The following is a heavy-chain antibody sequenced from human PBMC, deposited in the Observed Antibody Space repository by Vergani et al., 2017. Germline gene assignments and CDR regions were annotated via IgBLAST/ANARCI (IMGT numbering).Heavy chain of an antibody. J-gene: IGHJ4*02. CDR1: GFTFDDYG. Sequence: EVQLVESGGGVVRPGGSLRLSCAASGFTFDDYGMSWVRQAPGKGLEWVSGINWNGGSTGYADSVKGRFTISRDNAKNSLYLQMNSLRAEDTALYYCARERNAYYDFWSGYYTQYYFDYWCQGTLVTVSS. CDR3: ARERNAYYDFWSGYYTQYYFDY. V-gene: IGHV3-20*04. CDR2: INWNGGST. D-gene: IGHD3-3*01.